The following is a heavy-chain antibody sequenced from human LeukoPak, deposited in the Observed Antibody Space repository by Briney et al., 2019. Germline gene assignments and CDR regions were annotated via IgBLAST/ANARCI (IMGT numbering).Heavy chain of an antibody. CDR1: GFIFRSYG. V-gene: IGHV3-30*18. J-gene: IGHJ4*02. Sequence: GGSLRLSCAASGFIFRSYGMHWVRQAPGKGLEWVAVILYDGSNKYYADSVKGRFTISRDNSKNTLYLQMNSLRTEDTAVYYCAKDHASDTILTGYWDYWGQGTLVTVSS. CDR2: ILYDGSNK. CDR3: AKDHASDTILTGYWDY. D-gene: IGHD3-9*01.